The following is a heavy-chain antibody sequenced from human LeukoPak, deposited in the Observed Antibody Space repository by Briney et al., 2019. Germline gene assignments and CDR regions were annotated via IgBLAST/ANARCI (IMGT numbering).Heavy chain of an antibody. CDR2: VSGSGDST. J-gene: IGHJ3*01. CDR3: AKQAVAVAFDV. D-gene: IGHD6-19*01. Sequence: GGSLRLSCVASGFTFSTYGMTWVRQAPGKGLEWVSGVSGSGDSTYYADSVKGRFTISRDNSKTTLYLQMNSLRAEDTAVYYCAKQAVAVAFDVWGQGTMVTVSS. V-gene: IGHV3-23*01. CDR1: GFTFSTYG.